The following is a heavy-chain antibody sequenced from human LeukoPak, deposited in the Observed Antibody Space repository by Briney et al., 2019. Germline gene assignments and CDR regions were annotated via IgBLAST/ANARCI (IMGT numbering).Heavy chain of an antibody. Sequence: TGGSLRLSCAASGFTFSFFAMSWVRQAPGKGLQWVSFITSIGDGTYYADSVKGRFTISRDNSENMLYLQMNSLRVGDTAVYFCAKDRPNYYGSNGHYYRRDGDYWGQGTLVAVSS. D-gene: IGHD3-22*01. CDR3: AKDRPNYYGSNGHYYRRDGDY. V-gene: IGHV3-23*01. CDR2: ITSIGDGT. CDR1: GFTFSFFA. J-gene: IGHJ4*02.